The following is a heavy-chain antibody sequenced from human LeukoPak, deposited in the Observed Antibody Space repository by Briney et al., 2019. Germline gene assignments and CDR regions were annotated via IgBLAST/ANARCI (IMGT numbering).Heavy chain of an antibody. V-gene: IGHV1-18*01. CDR3: ARDPAQYTSGWYWFDL. CDR1: NYSFTSYG. CDR2: ISAYNGNT. Sequence: ASVKVSCKASNYSFTSYGITWVRQAPGQGLEWMGWISAYNGNTNYAQKLQGRVTMTTDTFTSTAYMELRSLTSDDTAVYYCARDPAQYTSGWYWFDLWGQGTLVTVSP. D-gene: IGHD6-19*01. J-gene: IGHJ5*02.